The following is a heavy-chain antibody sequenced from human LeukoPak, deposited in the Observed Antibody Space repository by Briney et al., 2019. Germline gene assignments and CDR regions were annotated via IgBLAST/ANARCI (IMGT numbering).Heavy chain of an antibody. CDR1: GFTLSDYY. CDR2: ISSSGSTI. Sequence: GGSLRLSCAASGFTLSDYYMSWLHQAPAKGLEWVSYISSSGSTIYYADSVKGRFTISSDNAKNSLYLQMHSLRAEDTGVYYCASKYTAEGFDISGEGTMVTVSS. CDR3: ASKYTAEGFDI. V-gene: IGHV3-11*04. J-gene: IGHJ3*02. D-gene: IGHD1-1*01.